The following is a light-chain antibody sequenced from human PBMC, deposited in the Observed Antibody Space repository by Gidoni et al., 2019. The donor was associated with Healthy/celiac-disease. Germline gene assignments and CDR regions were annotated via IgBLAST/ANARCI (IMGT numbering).Light chain of an antibody. J-gene: IGKJ4*01. CDR1: QSISSY. V-gene: IGKV1-39*01. CDR3: QQSYSTPLT. CDR2: AAS. Sequence: DIQMTQSPSSQSASVGDRVTITCRASQSISSYLNWYQQKPGKAPKLLIYAASSLQSGVPSRFSGSGSGTDFTLTISSLQPEDFATDYCQQSYSTPLTFGGGTKVESK.